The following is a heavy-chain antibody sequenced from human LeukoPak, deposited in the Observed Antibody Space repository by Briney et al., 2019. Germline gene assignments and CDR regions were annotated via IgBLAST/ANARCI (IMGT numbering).Heavy chain of an antibody. D-gene: IGHD3-9*01. CDR2: INSDGSST. CDR3: ARGYDILTAYYYYYGMDV. J-gene: IGHJ6*04. CDR1: GFTCSSYW. Sequence: GGSLRLSCAASGFTCSSYWMHWVRQAPGKGQVWVSRINSDGSSTSYADSVKGRFTISRDNAKNTLYLQMNSLRAEDTAVYYCARGYDILTAYYYYYGMDVWGKGTTVTVSS. V-gene: IGHV3-74*01.